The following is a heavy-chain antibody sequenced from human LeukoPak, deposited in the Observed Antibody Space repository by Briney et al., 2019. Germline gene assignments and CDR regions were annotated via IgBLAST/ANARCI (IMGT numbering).Heavy chain of an antibody. CDR1: GFTFSSYW. J-gene: IGHJ4*02. CDR3: TRVGYIDEGIDY. D-gene: IGHD5-24*01. CDR2: IKQDGSEK. V-gene: IGHV3-7*04. Sequence: PGGSLRLSCAASGFTFSSYWMSWVRQAPGKGLEWVANIKQDGSEKYYVDSVKGRFTISRDDAKNSLYLQMNSLRAEDTAIYYCTRVGYIDEGIDYWGQGTLVTVSS.